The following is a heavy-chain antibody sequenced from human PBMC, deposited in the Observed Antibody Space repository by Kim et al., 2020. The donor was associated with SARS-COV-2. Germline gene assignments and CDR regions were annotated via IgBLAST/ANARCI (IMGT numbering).Heavy chain of an antibody. CDR3: AKEGAPAAKYGMDV. V-gene: IGHV3-23*01. CDR1: GLTFSSYA. Sequence: GGSLRLSCAASGLTFSSYAVSWVRQAPGKGLEWVSAVSGSGGTTYYADSVKGRFIISRDNSENTVYLQMNGLRAEDTAVYYCAKEGAPAAKYGMDVWGQG. CDR2: VSGSGGTT. D-gene: IGHD2-2*01. J-gene: IGHJ6*02.